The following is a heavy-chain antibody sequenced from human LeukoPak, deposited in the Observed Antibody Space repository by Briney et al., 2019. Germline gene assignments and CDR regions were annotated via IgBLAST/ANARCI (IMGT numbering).Heavy chain of an antibody. V-gene: IGHV1-8*01. CDR2: MNPNSGNT. D-gene: IGHD6-19*01. CDR3: ASVSGRYSSGWTPDY. Sequence: ASVKVSCKASGYTFTSYDINWVRQATGQGLEWMGWMNPNSGNTGYAQKFQGRVTMTTDTSTSTAYMELRSLRSDDTAVYYCASVSGRYSSGWTPDYWGQGTLVTVSS. J-gene: IGHJ4*02. CDR1: GYTFTSYD.